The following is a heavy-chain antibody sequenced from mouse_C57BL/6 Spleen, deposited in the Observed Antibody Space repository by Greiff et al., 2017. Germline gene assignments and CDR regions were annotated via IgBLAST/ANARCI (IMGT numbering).Heavy chain of an antibody. CDR1: GFSLTSYG. V-gene: IGHV2-2*01. J-gene: IGHJ4*01. CDR3: ARNGATTVAPMDD. Sequence: VQLKESGPGLVQPSQSLSITCTVSGFSLTSYGVHWVRQSPGKGLEWLGVIWSGGSTDYNAAFISRLSISKDNSKSQVFFKRNSLQADDTAIYYCARNGATTVAPMDDWGQGTSVTVSS. CDR2: IWSGGST. D-gene: IGHD1-1*01.